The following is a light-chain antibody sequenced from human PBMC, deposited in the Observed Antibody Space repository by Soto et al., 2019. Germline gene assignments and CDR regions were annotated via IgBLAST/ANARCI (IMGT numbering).Light chain of an antibody. CDR3: QQSFT. CDR1: QSISSW. V-gene: IGKV1-5*03. Sequence: DIQMTQSPSTLSASVGDRVTITCRASQSISSWLAWYQQKPGKAPKLLIYKASTLESGVPSRFSGSGSGTEFTLTISSLQPDDFTTYYCQQSFTCGPGTKVDI. CDR2: KAS. J-gene: IGKJ3*01.